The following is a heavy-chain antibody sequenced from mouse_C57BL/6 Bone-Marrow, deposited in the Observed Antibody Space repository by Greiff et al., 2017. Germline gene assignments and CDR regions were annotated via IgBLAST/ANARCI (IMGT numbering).Heavy chain of an antibody. V-gene: IGHV1-50*01. CDR1: GYTFTSYW. CDR3: AQIYYDYTDYAMDY. J-gene: IGHJ4*01. D-gene: IGHD2-4*01. CDR2: IDPPDSYT. Sequence: QVQLQQPGAELVKPGASVKLSCKASGYTFTSYWMQWVKQRPGQGLEWIGEIDPPDSYTNYNQKFKGKATLTVDTSSSTAYMQLSSLTSEDSAVYYCAQIYYDYTDYAMDYWGQGTSVTVSS.